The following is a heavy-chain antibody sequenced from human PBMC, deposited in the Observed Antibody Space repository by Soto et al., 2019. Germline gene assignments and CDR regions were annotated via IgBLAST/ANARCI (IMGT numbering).Heavy chain of an antibody. CDR3: AGNFRSASDIVVVVAATRESRTWYYYMDV. V-gene: IGHV1-18*01. Sequence: ASVKVSCKASGYTFTSYGISWVRQAPGQGLEWMGWISAYNGNTNYAQKLQGRVTMTTDTSTSTAYMELRSLRSDDTDVYYCAGNFRSASDIVVVVAATRESRTWYYYMDVWGKGTTVTVSS. CDR2: ISAYNGNT. J-gene: IGHJ6*03. CDR1: GYTFTSYG. D-gene: IGHD2-15*01.